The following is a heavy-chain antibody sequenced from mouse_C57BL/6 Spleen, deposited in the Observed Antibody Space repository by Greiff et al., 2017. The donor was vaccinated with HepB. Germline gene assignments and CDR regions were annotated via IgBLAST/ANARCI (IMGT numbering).Heavy chain of an antibody. Sequence: QVQLQQSGPELVKPGASVKISCKASGYAFSSSWMNWVKQRPGKGLEWIGRIYPGDGDTNYNGKFKGKATLTADKSSSTAYMQLSSLTSEDSAVYCCARGDWDDEDYWGQGTTLTVSS. D-gene: IGHD4-1*01. CDR1: GYAFSSSW. J-gene: IGHJ2*01. CDR3: ARGDWDDEDY. V-gene: IGHV1-82*01. CDR2: IYPGDGDT.